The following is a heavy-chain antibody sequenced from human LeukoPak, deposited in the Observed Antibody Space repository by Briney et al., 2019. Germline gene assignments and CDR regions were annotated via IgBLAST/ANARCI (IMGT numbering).Heavy chain of an antibody. V-gene: IGHV3-33*01. CDR3: ARGQAAYYYDSRDLPFDY. CDR2: IWYDGSNK. CDR1: GFTFSSYG. Sequence: GGSLRLSCAASGFTFSSYGMHWVRQAPGKGLEWVAVIWYDGSNKYYADSVKGRFTISRDNSKNTLYLQMNSLRAEDTAVYYCARGQAAYYYDSRDLPFDYWGQGTLVTVSS. J-gene: IGHJ4*02. D-gene: IGHD3-22*01.